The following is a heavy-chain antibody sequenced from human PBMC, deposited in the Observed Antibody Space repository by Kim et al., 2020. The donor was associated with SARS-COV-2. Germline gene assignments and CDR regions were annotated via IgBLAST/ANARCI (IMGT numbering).Heavy chain of an antibody. V-gene: IGHV3-74*01. J-gene: IGHJ5*02. Sequence: GRFSISRDTAKNILYLQMNSLRAEDTAVYFCARDPTYCSGGRCYSNGFDPWGQGTLVTVSS. D-gene: IGHD2-15*01. CDR3: ARDPTYCSGGRCYSNGFDP.